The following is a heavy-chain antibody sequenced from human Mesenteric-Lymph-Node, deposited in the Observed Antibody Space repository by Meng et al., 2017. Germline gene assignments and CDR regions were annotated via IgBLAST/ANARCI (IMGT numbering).Heavy chain of an antibody. Sequence: VHLQESGPGLVRPSETLSLTCTVSGGSVSSGSYYWSCIRQPPGKGLEWVASINIDGGEKYYVDSVKGRFTISRDNAKNSLYLQMNSLRAEDTAVYYCASSATSDAAYWGQGTLVTVSS. J-gene: IGHJ4*02. V-gene: IGHV3-7*01. CDR3: ASSATSDAAY. CDR1: GGSVSSGSYY. D-gene: IGHD6-13*01. CDR2: INIDGGEK.